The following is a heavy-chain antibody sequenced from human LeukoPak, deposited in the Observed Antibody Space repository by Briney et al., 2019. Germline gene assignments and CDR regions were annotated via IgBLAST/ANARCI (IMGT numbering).Heavy chain of an antibody. Sequence: GGSLRLPCTVSGFIFSDSWMAWIRQAPGKGLEWVAIIEKNGSGKNYVDSVKGRFIISRDNAKNSLFLQMDSPKVEDTAIYYCTTDRWYSADHWGQGTLVTVSS. CDR3: TTDRWYSADH. V-gene: IGHV3-7*03. CDR2: IEKNGSGK. CDR1: GFIFSDSW. D-gene: IGHD2-15*01. J-gene: IGHJ5*02.